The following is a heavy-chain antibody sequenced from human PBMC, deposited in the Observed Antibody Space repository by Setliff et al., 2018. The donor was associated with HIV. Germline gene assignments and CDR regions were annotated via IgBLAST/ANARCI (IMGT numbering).Heavy chain of an antibody. CDR3: GRGKHYSSGSPPLYDS. J-gene: IGHJ4*02. CDR1: GGTFNNHA. D-gene: IGHD3-10*01. V-gene: IGHV1-69*13. Sequence: ASVKVSCKTSGGTFNNHAITWVRQAPGQGLEWMGEFIPFFGTTDYAQKFQGRLSFTADASTNTAYMELSSLRSEDTAVFYCGRGKHYSSGSPPLYDSWGQGALVTVSS. CDR2: FIPFFGTT.